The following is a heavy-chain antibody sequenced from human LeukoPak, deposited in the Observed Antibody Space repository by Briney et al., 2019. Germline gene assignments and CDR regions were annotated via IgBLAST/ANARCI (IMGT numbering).Heavy chain of an antibody. CDR2: IYYSGST. V-gene: IGHV4-59*01. CDR3: ARIGHEDYYFDY. CDR1: GGPISSYY. Sequence: ETLSLTCTVSGGPISSYYWSWIRQPPGKGLEWIGYIYYSGSTNYNPSLKSRVTISVDTSKNQFSLKLSSVTAADTAVYYCARIGHEDYYFDYWGQGTLVTVSS. J-gene: IGHJ4*02.